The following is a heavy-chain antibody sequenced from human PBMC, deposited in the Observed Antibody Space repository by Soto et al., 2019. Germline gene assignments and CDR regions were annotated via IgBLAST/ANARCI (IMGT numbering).Heavy chain of an antibody. V-gene: IGHV3-21*01. D-gene: IGHD6-13*01. CDR3: ARDYCIAAAGVCWFDP. J-gene: IGHJ5*02. CDR1: GFTFSSYS. Sequence: PGGSLRLSCAASGFTFSSYSMNLVRQAPGKGLEWVSSISSSSSYIYYADSVKGRFTISRDNAKNSLYLQMNSLRAEDTAVYYCARDYCIAAAGVCWFDPWGQGTLVTVSS. CDR2: ISSSSSYI.